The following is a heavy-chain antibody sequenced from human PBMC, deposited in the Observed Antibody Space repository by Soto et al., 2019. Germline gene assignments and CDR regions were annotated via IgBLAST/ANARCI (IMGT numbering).Heavy chain of an antibody. CDR1: GASVTSGSYF. V-gene: IGHV4-31*02. D-gene: IGHD4-17*01. J-gene: IGHJ5*02. CDR3: ARETYGDYVGYFDP. Sequence: SETLSLTCSVSGASVTSGSYFWTWIRQLPGKGLQWIGYIYSSGATHYNPSLQSRLSMSLDTSRNHFSLRLTSVTVADTAVYYCARETYGDYVGYFDPWGQGILVT. CDR2: IYSSGAT.